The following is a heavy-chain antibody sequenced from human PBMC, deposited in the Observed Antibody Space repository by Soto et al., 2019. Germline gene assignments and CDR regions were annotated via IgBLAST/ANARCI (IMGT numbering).Heavy chain of an antibody. V-gene: IGHV4-31*03. CDR1: GGYISSGGYY. Sequence: SETMSLTSTVSGGYISSGGYYWSWIRQHPGKGLEWIGYIYYSGSTYYNPSLKSRVTISVDTSKNQFSLKLSSVTAADTAVYYCARKRGVPAARWAWFDPWGQGTLVTVSS. CDR3: ARKRGVPAARWAWFDP. CDR2: IYYSGST. J-gene: IGHJ5*02. D-gene: IGHD2-2*01.